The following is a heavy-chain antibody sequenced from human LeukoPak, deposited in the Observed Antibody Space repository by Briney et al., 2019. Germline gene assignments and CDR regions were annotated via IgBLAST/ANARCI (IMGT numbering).Heavy chain of an antibody. CDR1: GFTFSNVW. CDR2: IKSKTDGGTI. D-gene: IGHD3-3*01. V-gene: IGHV3-15*01. CDR3: TEVSWSRPGDLEY. Sequence: GGSLRLSCAASGFTFSNVWMSWVRQAPGKGLEWVGRIKSKTDGGTIDYAAPVKGRFTISRDDSKNTLYLQMNSLTTEDTAVYYCTEVSWSRPGDLEYWGQGTLVTVSS. J-gene: IGHJ4*02.